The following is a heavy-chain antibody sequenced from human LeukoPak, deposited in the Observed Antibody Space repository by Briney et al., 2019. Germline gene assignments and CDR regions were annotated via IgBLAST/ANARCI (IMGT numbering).Heavy chain of an antibody. Sequence: SGTLSLTCAVSGGSISSSNWWSWVRQPPGKGLEWIGEIFHSGSTNYNPSLKSRVTISVDKSKKQFSLTLSSVTAADTAVYYCARDDSGSYFDYWGQGTLVTVSS. D-gene: IGHD1-26*01. CDR1: GGSISSSNW. J-gene: IGHJ4*02. V-gene: IGHV4-4*02. CDR3: ARDDSGSYFDY. CDR2: IFHSGST.